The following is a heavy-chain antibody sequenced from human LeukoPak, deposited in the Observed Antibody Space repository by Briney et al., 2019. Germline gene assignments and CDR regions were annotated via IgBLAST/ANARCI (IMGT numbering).Heavy chain of an antibody. V-gene: IGHV3-23*01. Sequence: GGSRRLSCAASGFTFSSYAMSWVRQAPGKGLEWVSAISGSGGSTYYADSVKGRFTISRDNSKNTLYLQMNSLRAEDTAVYYCARKGRYDSSGRSYYFDYWGQGTLVTVSS. D-gene: IGHD3-22*01. CDR3: ARKGRYDSSGRSYYFDY. CDR2: ISGSGGST. CDR1: GFTFSSYA. J-gene: IGHJ4*02.